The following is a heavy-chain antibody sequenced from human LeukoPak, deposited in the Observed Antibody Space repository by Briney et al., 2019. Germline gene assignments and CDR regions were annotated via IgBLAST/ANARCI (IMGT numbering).Heavy chain of an antibody. CDR3: AGAGSPGYFDY. CDR1: GFTFSSYA. V-gene: IGHV3-30*01. D-gene: IGHD2-15*01. Sequence: GGSLRLSCAASGFTFSSYAMHWVRQAPGKGLEWVAVISYDGSNKYYADSVKGRFTISRDNSKNTLYLQMNSLRAEDTAVYYCAGAGSPGYFDYWGQGTLVS. CDR2: ISYDGSNK. J-gene: IGHJ4*02.